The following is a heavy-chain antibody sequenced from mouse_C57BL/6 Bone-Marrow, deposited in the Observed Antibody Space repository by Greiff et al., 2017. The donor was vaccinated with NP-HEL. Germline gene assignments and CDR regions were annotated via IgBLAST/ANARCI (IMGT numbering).Heavy chain of an antibody. V-gene: IGHV1-53*01. D-gene: IGHD2-5*01. CDR2: INPSNGGT. CDR3: ARSDSNHWYFDV. Sequence: QVQLQQPGTELVKPGASVKLSCKASGYTFTSYWMHWVKQRPGQGLEWIGNINPSNGGTNYNEKFKSKATLTVDKSSSTAYMQLSSLTSEDSAVYDCARSDSNHWYFDVWGTGTTVTVSS. J-gene: IGHJ1*03. CDR1: GYTFTSYW.